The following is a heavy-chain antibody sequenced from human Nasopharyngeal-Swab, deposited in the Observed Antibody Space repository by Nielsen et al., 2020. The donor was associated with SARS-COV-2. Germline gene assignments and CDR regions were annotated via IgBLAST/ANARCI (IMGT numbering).Heavy chain of an antibody. V-gene: IGHV3-11*06. D-gene: IGHD3-9*01. CDR3: ARVSYYDILTGYYKGFFDY. J-gene: IGHJ4*02. Sequence: IRQPPGKGLEGVSNISSSRSYTNYADSVKGRFTISRDNAKNSLYLQMNSLRVEDTAVYYCARVSYYDILTGYYKGFFDYWGQGTLVTVSS. CDR2: ISSSRSYT.